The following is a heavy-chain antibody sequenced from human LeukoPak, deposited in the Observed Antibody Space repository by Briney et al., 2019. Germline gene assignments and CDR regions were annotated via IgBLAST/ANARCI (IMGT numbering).Heavy chain of an antibody. CDR3: VRGGYNPNDAFDI. CDR2: IIPILGIA. J-gene: IGHJ3*02. D-gene: IGHD5-24*01. Sequence: SVKVSCKASGGTFSSYGISWVRQAPGQGLEWMGRIIPILGIANYAQKFQGRVTITADKSTSTAYMELSSLRSEDTAVYYCVRGGYNPNDAFDIWGQGTMVTVSS. V-gene: IGHV1-69*04. CDR1: GGTFSSYG.